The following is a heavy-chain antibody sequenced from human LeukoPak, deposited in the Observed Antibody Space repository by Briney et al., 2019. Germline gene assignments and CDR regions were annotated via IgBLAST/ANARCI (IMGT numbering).Heavy chain of an antibody. CDR1: GFTFSSYG. V-gene: IGHV3-33*01. CDR2: IWYDGSNK. D-gene: IGHD1-20*01. J-gene: IGHJ5*02. CDR3: ARDVALTGTTRGGFDP. Sequence: GGSLRLSCAASGFTFSSYGMHWVRQAPGKGLEWVAVIWYDGSNKYYADSVKGRFTISRDNSKNALYLQMNSLRAEDTAMYYCARDVALTGTTRGGFDPWGQGTLVTVSS.